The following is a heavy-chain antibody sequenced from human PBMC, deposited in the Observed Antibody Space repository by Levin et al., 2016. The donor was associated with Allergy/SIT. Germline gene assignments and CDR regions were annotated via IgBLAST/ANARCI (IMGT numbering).Heavy chain of an antibody. CDR2: IYYSGST. D-gene: IGHD3-3*01. V-gene: IGHV4-39*01. CDR1: GGSISSSSYY. Sequence: SETLSLTCTVSGGSISSSSYYWGWIRQPPGKGLEWIGSIYYSGSTYYNPSLKSRVTISVDTSKNQFSLKLSSVTAADTAVYYCARPTYYDFWSGYYMAFDIWGQGTMVTVSS. J-gene: IGHJ3*02. CDR3: ARPTYYDFWSGYYMAFDI.